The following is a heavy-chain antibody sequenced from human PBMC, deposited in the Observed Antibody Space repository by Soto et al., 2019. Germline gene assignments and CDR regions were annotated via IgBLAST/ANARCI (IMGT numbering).Heavy chain of an antibody. CDR2: SYWDDDK. D-gene: IGHD6-6*01. CDR3: AHEDSSSSPY. V-gene: IGHV2-5*02. J-gene: IGHJ4*02. Sequence: QITLKESGPTLVKPTQTLTLTCTFSGFSLSTSGVGVGWIHQPPGKALPGLALSYWDDDKHYSPSLKSRLTIIQDTSKYQVVLTMTNMDPVDTATYYCAHEDSSSSPYWGQGTLVTVSS. CDR1: GFSLSTSGVG.